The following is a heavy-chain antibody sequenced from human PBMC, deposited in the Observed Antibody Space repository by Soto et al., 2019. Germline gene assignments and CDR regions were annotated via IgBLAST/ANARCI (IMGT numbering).Heavy chain of an antibody. V-gene: IGHV4-59*01. CDR2: VYSSGST. D-gene: IGHD3-10*01. CDR1: GGPITSYN. J-gene: IGHJ4*02. CDR3: ARSWGFALDY. Sequence: SETLSLTCIISGGPITSYNWNWLRQPPGKALEWIGYVYSSGSTNYNPSLKSRVTISVDTSRNQFSLKLSSVTAADTAVYYCARSWGFALDYWGQGTLVTVSS.